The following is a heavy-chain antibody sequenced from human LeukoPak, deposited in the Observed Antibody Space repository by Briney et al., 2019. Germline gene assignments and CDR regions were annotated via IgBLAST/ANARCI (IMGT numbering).Heavy chain of an antibody. CDR3: ATEGYCSSTSCYAFDY. J-gene: IGHJ4*02. CDR2: FDPEDGET. D-gene: IGHD2-2*01. CDR1: GYTLTELS. Sequence: ASVKVSCKVSGYTLTELSMHWVRQAPGKGLEWMGGFDPEDGETIYAQKFQGRGTMTEDTSTDTAYMELSSLRSEDTAVYYCATEGYCSSTSCYAFDYWGQGTLVTVSS. V-gene: IGHV1-24*01.